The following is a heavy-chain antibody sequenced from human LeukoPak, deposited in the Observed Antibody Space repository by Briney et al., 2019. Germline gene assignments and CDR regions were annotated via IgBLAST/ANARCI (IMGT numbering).Heavy chain of an antibody. J-gene: IGHJ4*02. V-gene: IGHV4-59*01. CDR1: GDSISSYY. CDR3: ARVSAYGDSDY. Sequence: SETLSLTCTVSGDSISSYYWNWIRQPPGKGLEWIGYIYSSGTTNYNPSLKSRVTISVDTSKNQFSLKLRSVTAADTAVYYCARVSAYGDSDYWGQGTLVTVSS. CDR2: IYSSGTT. D-gene: IGHD4-17*01.